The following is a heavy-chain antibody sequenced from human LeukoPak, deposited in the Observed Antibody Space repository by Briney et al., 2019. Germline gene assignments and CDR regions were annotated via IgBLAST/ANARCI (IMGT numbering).Heavy chain of an antibody. CDR1: GFTFSTSA. J-gene: IGHJ6*02. CDR2: ISSSSYI. CDR3: ARPIGYYYGSGSYYRAYGMDV. V-gene: IGHV3-21*01. Sequence: GGSLRLSCAASGFTFSTSAMSWVRQAPGKGLEWVSSISSSSYIYYADSVKGRFTISRDNAKNSLYLQMNSLRAEDTAVYYCARPIGYYYGSGSYYRAYGMDVWGQGTTVTVSS. D-gene: IGHD3-10*01.